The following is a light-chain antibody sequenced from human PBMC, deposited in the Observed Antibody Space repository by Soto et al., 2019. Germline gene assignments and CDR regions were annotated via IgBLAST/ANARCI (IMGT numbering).Light chain of an antibody. V-gene: IGKV1-6*01. CDR3: LQEYDVTLT. Sequence: IQLTQSPSTPSASVGDRVTITCRASQGIRDELGWYXQNXXXSPNLXITAASRLKSGVPSRFSGXGSGTDFTLTISSLQPQDFATYYCLQEYDVTLTFGQGNKVDIK. CDR2: AAS. CDR1: QGIRDE. J-gene: IGKJ1*01.